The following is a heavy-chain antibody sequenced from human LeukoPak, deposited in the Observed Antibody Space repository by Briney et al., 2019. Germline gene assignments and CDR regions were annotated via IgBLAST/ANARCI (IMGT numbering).Heavy chain of an antibody. CDR1: GYTFTNNA. CDR3: ARVVSVDIVATSHFDY. V-gene: IGHV1-2*02. J-gene: IGHJ4*02. Sequence: ASVKVSCKTSGYTFTNNAINWVRQAPGQGLEWMGWINPNSGGTNYAQKFQGRVTMTRDTSISTAYMELSRLRSDDTAVYYCARVVSVDIVATSHFDYWGQGTLVTVSS. CDR2: INPNSGGT. D-gene: IGHD5-12*01.